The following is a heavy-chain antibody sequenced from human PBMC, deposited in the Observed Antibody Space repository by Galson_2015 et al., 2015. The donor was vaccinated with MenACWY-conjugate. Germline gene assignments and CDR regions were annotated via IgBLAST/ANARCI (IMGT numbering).Heavy chain of an antibody. V-gene: IGHV3-7*03. CDR2: IKHDGTEK. CDR1: GFIFSNYW. Sequence: SLRLSCAASGFIFSNYWMNWVRQAPGKGLEWVANIKHDGTEKYYVDSVKGRFTISRDNAKNSLYVQMNSLRVEDTAVYYCVRGWSNRAYDLWGQGTMVTVSS. CDR3: VRGWSNRAYDL. J-gene: IGHJ3*01. D-gene: IGHD3-3*01.